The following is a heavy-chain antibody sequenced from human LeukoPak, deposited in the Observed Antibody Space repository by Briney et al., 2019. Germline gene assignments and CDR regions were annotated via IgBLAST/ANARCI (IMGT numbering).Heavy chain of an antibody. D-gene: IGHD5-18*01. Sequence: GGSLRLSCAASGFTFSSYAMSWVRQAPGKGLEWVSAISGSGGSTYYADSVKGRFTISRDNSKNTLSLQMNSLRAEDTAVYYCAKDGGTAMAPGSHGMDVWGQGTTVTVSS. CDR3: AKDGGTAMAPGSHGMDV. CDR2: ISGSGGST. V-gene: IGHV3-23*01. CDR1: GFTFSSYA. J-gene: IGHJ6*02.